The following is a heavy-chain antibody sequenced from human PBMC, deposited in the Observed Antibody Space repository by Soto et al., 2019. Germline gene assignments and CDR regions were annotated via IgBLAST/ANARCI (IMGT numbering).Heavy chain of an antibody. Sequence: EVQLLESGGGLVQPGGSLRLSCAASGFTFSSYAMSWVRQAPGKGLEWVSAISGSGGSTYYADSVKGRFTISRDNSKNTLYLQMNSLRAEDTAVYYCAKGRGIAAARSNWFDPWGQGTLVTVSS. V-gene: IGHV3-23*01. D-gene: IGHD6-13*01. CDR1: GFTFSSYA. CDR3: AKGRGIAAARSNWFDP. CDR2: ISGSGGST. J-gene: IGHJ5*02.